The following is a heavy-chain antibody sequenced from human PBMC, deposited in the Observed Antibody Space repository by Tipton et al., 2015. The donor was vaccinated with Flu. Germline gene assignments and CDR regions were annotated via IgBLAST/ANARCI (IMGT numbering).Heavy chain of an antibody. CDR1: GDSISSGYY. J-gene: IGHJ4*02. Sequence: TLSLTCSVSGDSISSGYYWGWIRQPPGKGLEWIGNIYHTGSTYYNPSLKSRITISVDTSNNLFSLNLRSVSAADTAVYYCARAGGSNSWYVYWGQGTLVTVSS. CDR3: ARAGGSNSWYVY. V-gene: IGHV4-38-2*02. D-gene: IGHD6-13*01. CDR2: IYHTGST.